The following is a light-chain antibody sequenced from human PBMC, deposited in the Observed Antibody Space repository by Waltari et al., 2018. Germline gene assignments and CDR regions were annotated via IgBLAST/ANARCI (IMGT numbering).Light chain of an antibody. CDR1: ALPKQY. CDR3: QSADSSGTVV. V-gene: IGLV3-25*03. Sequence: SYELTQPPSVSVSPGQTARITCSGDALPKQYAYWYQQKPGQAPVLVIYKDSERPSGIPELFSGSSSGTTVTLTISRVQAEDEADYYCQSADSSGTVVFGGGTKLTVL. J-gene: IGLJ2*01. CDR2: KDS.